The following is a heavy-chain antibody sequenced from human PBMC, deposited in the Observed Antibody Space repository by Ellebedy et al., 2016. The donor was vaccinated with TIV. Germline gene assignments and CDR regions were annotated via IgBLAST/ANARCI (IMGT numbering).Heavy chain of an antibody. CDR1: GDSISSSSFY. CDR3: ARETRVPEVGFPENAFDT. CDR2: VYSSGNS. V-gene: IGHV4-39*07. D-gene: IGHD1-14*01. Sequence: MPGGSLRLSCTVSGDSISSSSFYWGWIPQPPGKGLEWIGRVYSSGNSNYKPSLESRVTMSVDTSKNQFSLRPTSVTAADTAVYFCARETRVPEVGFPENAFDTWGQGTMVTVSP. J-gene: IGHJ3*02.